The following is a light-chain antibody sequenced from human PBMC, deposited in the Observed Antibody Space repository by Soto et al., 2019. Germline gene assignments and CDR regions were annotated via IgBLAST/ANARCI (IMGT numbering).Light chain of an antibody. V-gene: IGLV2-14*03. CDR1: SSDVGNYDY. CDR3: TSYTPSRTDV. J-gene: IGLJ1*01. Sequence: QSALTQPASVSGSPGQSITISCTGSSSDVGNYDYVSWYQQYPGKAPRLMIYAVSRRPSGVSNRFSGSKSGNTASLTISGLQAEDEADYYCTSYTPSRTDVFGAGTKVTVL. CDR2: AVS.